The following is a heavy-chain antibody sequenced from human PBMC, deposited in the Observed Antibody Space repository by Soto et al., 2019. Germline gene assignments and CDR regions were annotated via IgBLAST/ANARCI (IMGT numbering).Heavy chain of an antibody. CDR3: ATNSYYSLGV. CDR1: SGSISSAHW. Sequence: QVQLQESGPGLVKPSGTLSLTCAVSSGSISSAHWWNWVRQPPGKGLEWIGEIYHSGSTNYTPSLXXRVTVAVDKSMNQFSLKLTSVTAADTAVYYCATNSYYSLGVWGQGTTVTVSS. J-gene: IGHJ6*02. V-gene: IGHV4-4*02. CDR2: IYHSGST.